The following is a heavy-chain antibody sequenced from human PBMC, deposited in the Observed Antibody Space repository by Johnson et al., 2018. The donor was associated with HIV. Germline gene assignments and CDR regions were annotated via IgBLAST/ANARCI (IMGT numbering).Heavy chain of an antibody. CDR1: GFTFSTYD. V-gene: IGHV3-30*03. CDR2: ISYDGSNK. J-gene: IGHJ3*01. D-gene: IGHD2-15*01. Sequence: QVQLVESGGGVVQPGRSLRLSCAASGFTFSTYDMHWVRQAPGKGLEWVAIISYDGSNKYYADSVRGRFTISRDNSKNTLYLQMNSLRAEDTALYYCVRDTGYCSGGRCDDAFDVWGQGTVVTVSS. CDR3: VRDTGYCSGGRCDDAFDV.